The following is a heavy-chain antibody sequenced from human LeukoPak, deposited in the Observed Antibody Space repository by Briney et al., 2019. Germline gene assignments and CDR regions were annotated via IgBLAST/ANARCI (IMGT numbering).Heavy chain of an antibody. Sequence: GGSLRLSCAASGFTLSSYGMSWVRQAPAKGLVWVSTLSASGDSTYYVDSVKGRFTISRDNSKNTLYLQMDSLRAEDTAVYYCAKRECSDNNCYFVNWGQGTLVTVSS. CDR2: LSASGDST. D-gene: IGHD1-20*01. CDR3: AKRECSDNNCYFVN. J-gene: IGHJ4*02. CDR1: GFTLSSYG. V-gene: IGHV3-23*01.